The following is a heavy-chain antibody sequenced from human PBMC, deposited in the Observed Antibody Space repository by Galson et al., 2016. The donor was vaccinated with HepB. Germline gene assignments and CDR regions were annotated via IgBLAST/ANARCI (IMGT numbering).Heavy chain of an antibody. CDR3: ARSYVSSGRYPLQIFHY. J-gene: IGHJ4*02. D-gene: IGHD3-22*01. CDR1: GGTFSGYT. V-gene: IGHV1-69*13. Sequence: SVKVSCKASGGTFSGYTINWLRHAPGQGLEWMGGIDPLSGTADYAQKFQARVTINADESTTIGYMELSSLTSEDTAIYYCARSYVSSGRYPLQIFHYWGQGSLVTVAS. CDR2: IDPLSGTA.